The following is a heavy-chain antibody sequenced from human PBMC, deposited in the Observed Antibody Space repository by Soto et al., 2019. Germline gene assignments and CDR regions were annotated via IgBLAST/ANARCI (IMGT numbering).Heavy chain of an antibody. V-gene: IGHV6-1*01. CDR2: TYYRSKWYN. D-gene: IGHD6-13*01. Sequence: TLSLTCVISGGSVSSHDATWGLVRDSPSRGLQWLGRTYYRSKWYNDYAVSVKSRITINPDTSKNQISLQLNSVTPEDTAVYYCVRLIGNSWLDYWGQGTLVTVSS. J-gene: IGHJ4*02. CDR1: GGSVSSHDAT. CDR3: VRLIGNSWLDY.